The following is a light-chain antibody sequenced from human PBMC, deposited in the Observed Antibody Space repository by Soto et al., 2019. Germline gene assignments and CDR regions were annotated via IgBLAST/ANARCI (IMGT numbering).Light chain of an antibody. Sequence: QSVLTQPPSTSGTPGQRGTISCSGSSSNNGSNTVNWYQQLPGTAPKLLIYKNNKRPSGVPDRYSGSKTGTSASLAISGLQSEDEADYYCAAWDDSLNGGVFGTGTKVTVL. J-gene: IGLJ1*01. CDR1: SSNNGSNT. CDR2: KNN. V-gene: IGLV1-44*01. CDR3: AAWDDSLNGGV.